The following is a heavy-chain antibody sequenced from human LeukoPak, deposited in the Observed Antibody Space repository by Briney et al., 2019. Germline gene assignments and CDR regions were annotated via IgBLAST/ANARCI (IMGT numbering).Heavy chain of an antibody. CDR1: GFSLSTSGVG. CDR3: AHRGSSGTYALH. J-gene: IGHJ1*01. V-gene: IGHV2-5*02. Sequence: SGPTLANPTQTLTLTCSFSGFSLSTSGVGVGWDRQRPRKPMEWLALIYWDDDNRYNPSLKSRLTITKDTSKNQVVLTVTNMDPVDTATYYCAHRGSSGTYALHWGQGTLVTVSS. CDR2: IYWDDDN. D-gene: IGHD3-10*01.